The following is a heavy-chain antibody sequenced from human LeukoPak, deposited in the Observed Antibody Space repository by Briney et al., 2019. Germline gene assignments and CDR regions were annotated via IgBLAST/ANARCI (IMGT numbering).Heavy chain of an antibody. D-gene: IGHD2-2*01. Sequence: ASVKVSCKASGGTFSSYAISWVRQAPGQGLEWMGGIIPIFGTANYAQKFQGRVTITADESTSTAYMELSSLRSEATAVYYCARNVVFGIGASCFPHFDYWGQGTLVTVSS. CDR3: ARNVVFGIGASCFPHFDY. V-gene: IGHV1-69*13. CDR2: IIPIFGTA. J-gene: IGHJ4*02. CDR1: GGTFSSYA.